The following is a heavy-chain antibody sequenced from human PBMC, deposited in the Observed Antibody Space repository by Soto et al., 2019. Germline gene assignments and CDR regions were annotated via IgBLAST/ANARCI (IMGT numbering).Heavy chain of an antibody. D-gene: IGHD3-3*01. V-gene: IGHV4-39*01. J-gene: IGHJ4*02. CDR1: GGSISSSSYY. Sequence: QLQLQESGPGLVKPSETLSLTCTVSGGSISSSSYYWGWIRQPPGKGLEWIGSIYYSGSTYYNPSLKSRVTISVDTSKTQFSMKLSSVTAADTAVYYCARQTIFGVVRYYFDYWGQGTLVTVSS. CDR3: ARQTIFGVVRYYFDY. CDR2: IYYSGST.